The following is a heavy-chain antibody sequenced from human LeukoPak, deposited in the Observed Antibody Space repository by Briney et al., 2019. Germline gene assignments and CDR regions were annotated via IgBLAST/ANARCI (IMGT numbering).Heavy chain of an antibody. CDR1: GGTFSSYA. V-gene: IGHV1-69*05. D-gene: IGHD3-10*01. Sequence: SVKVSCKASGGTFSSYAISWVRQAPGQGLEWMGRIIPIFGTANYAQKFQDRVTITTDESTSTAYMELSSLRSEDTAVYYCAREAHMVRGVNFDYWGQGTLVTVSS. CDR3: AREAHMVRGVNFDY. J-gene: IGHJ4*02. CDR2: IIPIFGTA.